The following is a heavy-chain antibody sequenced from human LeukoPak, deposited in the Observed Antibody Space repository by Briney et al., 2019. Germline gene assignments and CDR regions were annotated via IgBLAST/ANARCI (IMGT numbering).Heavy chain of an antibody. D-gene: IGHD6-19*01. V-gene: IGHV4-59*08. Sequence: SETLSLTCAVYGGSFSGYYWSWIRQPPGKGLEWIGCIYYSGSTSYNPSLKSRVTISVDTSKNQFSLKLSSVTAADTAVYYCARGESSGWRFDYWGQGTLVTVSS. J-gene: IGHJ4*02. CDR1: GGSFSGYY. CDR2: IYYSGST. CDR3: ARGESSGWRFDY.